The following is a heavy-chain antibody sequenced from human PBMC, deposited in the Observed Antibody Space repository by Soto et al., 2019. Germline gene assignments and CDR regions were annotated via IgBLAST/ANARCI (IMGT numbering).Heavy chain of an antibody. J-gene: IGHJ3*02. CDR2: INPNSGGT. D-gene: IGHD6-19*01. CDR3: ARSSSSGSAFDI. V-gene: IGHV1-2*02. CDR1: GYTFTGYY. Sequence: ASVKVSCKASGYTFTGYYMHWVRQAPGQGLEWMGWINPNSGGTNYAQKFQGRVTMTRDTSISTAYMELSRLRSDDTAVYYCARSSSSGSAFDIWGQGTMFTVSS.